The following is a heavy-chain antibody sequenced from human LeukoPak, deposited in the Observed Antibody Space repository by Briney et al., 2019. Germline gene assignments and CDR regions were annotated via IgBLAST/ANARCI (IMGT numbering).Heavy chain of an antibody. CDR1: GYTFTSYY. CDR2: INPSDGST. V-gene: IGHV1-46*01. Sequence: ASVKVSCKASGYTFTSYYMHWVRQAPGQGLEWMGIINPSDGSTSYAQKFQGRVTMTRDTSTSTVYMELSSLRSEDTAVYYCARDSVGATAYNWFDPWGQGTLVTVSS. D-gene: IGHD1-26*01. CDR3: ARDSVGATAYNWFDP. J-gene: IGHJ5*02.